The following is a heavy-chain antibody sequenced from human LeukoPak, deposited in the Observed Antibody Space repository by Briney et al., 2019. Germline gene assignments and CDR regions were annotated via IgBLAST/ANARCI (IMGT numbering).Heavy chain of an antibody. CDR1: GYSFTTYW. V-gene: IGHV5-51*01. Sequence: GESLKISCMGSGYSFTTYWIGWVRQMPGKGLEWMGIIYPDDSDTTFSPSFQGQVTISADKSISTAYLQWSSLKASDTAMYYCARLRTMVRGVDYWGQGTLVSVSS. D-gene: IGHD3-10*01. CDR2: IYPDDSDT. J-gene: IGHJ4*02. CDR3: ARLRTMVRGVDY.